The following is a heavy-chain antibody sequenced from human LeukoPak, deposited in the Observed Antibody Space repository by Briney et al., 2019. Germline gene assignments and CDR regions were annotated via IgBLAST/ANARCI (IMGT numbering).Heavy chain of an antibody. CDR2: IIPIFGTA. CDR1: GGTFSRYA. Sequence: GTSVKVSCSASGGTFSRYAISWVRQAHGQGLEWMGGIIPIFGTANYAQKFQGRVTITADESTSTAYMELSSLRSEDTAMYYCARDISGLEVTPYYYGMDVWGQGTTVTVSS. CDR3: ARDISGLEVTPYYYGMDV. J-gene: IGHJ6*02. V-gene: IGHV1-69*01. D-gene: IGHD3-22*01.